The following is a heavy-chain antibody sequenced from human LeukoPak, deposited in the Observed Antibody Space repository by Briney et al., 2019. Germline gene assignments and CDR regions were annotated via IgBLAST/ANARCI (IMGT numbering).Heavy chain of an antibody. CDR2: IYYSGST. V-gene: IGHV4-59*01. Sequence: PSETLSLTCTVSGGSIVSYYWSWIRQPPGKGLEWIGYIYYSGSTNYNPSLNSRVTISVDTSKNQFSLKLSSVTAADTAVYYRAREGSYFDSIGYYYGSGYFDYWGQGTLVTVSS. D-gene: IGHD3-22*01. CDR1: GGSIVSYY. J-gene: IGHJ4*02. CDR3: AREGSYFDSIGYYYGSGYFDY.